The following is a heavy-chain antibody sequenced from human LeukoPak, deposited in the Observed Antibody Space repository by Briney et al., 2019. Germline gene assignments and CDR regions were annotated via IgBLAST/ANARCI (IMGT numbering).Heavy chain of an antibody. CDR1: GSSISSSSYY. J-gene: IGHJ6*03. V-gene: IGHV4-39*07. Sequence: SETLSLTCTVSGSSISSSSYYWGWIRQPPGKGLEWIGSIYYSGSTYYNPSLKSRVTISVDTSKNQFSLKLSSVTAADTAVYYCARSPGEGYYYYYYMDVWGKGTTVTVSS. D-gene: IGHD7-27*01. CDR2: IYYSGST. CDR3: ARSPGEGYYYYYYMDV.